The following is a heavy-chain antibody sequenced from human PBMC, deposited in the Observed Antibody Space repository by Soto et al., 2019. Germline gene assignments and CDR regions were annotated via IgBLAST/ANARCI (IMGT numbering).Heavy chain of an antibody. J-gene: IGHJ3*02. CDR2: ISYDGSNK. CDR3: ARGRIVVVTAIDAFDI. Sequence: GGSLRLSCAASGFTFSSYGMHWVRQAPGKGLEWVAVISYDGSNKYYADSVKGRFTISRDNSKNTLYLQMNSLRAEDTAVYYCARGRIVVVTAIDAFDIWGQGTMVTVSS. CDR1: GFTFSSYG. V-gene: IGHV3-30*03. D-gene: IGHD2-21*02.